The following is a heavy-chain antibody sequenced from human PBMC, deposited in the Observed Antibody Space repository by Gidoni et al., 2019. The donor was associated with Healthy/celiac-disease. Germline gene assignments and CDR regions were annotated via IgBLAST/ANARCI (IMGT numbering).Heavy chain of an antibody. V-gene: IGHV4-4*07. CDR2: IYTSGST. D-gene: IGHD6-19*01. CDR1: AGSISSYY. J-gene: IGHJ4*02. Sequence: QVQLQESGPGLVQPSETPSLPCTVSAGSISSYYWRWIRQPAGKGLEWIGRIYTSGSTNYNPSLKSRVTMSVETSKNQFSLKLSSVTAADTAVYYCARTGYSSGAFDYWGQGTLVTVSS. CDR3: ARTGYSSGAFDY.